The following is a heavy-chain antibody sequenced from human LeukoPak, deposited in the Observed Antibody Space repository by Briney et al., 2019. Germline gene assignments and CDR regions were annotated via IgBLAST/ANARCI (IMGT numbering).Heavy chain of an antibody. CDR3: ARGGLESGGASY. V-gene: IGHV4-39*07. Sequence: SETLSLTCTVSGGSISSSSYYWGWIRQPPGKGLEWIGSIYYSGSTYYNPSLKSRVTISVDTSKNQFSLKLSSVTAADTAVYYCARGGLESGGASYWGQGTLVTDSS. J-gene: IGHJ4*02. D-gene: IGHD2-15*01. CDR2: IYYSGST. CDR1: GGSISSSSYY.